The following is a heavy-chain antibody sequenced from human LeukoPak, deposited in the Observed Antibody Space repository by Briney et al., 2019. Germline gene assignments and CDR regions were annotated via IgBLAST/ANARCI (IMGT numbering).Heavy chain of an antibody. CDR2: IPYSWNT. J-gene: IGHJ5*02. CDR3: ATRGYTYGHGWFDP. CDR1: GASISSTNYY. Sequence: SETLSLTCTASGASISSTNYYWGWIRQPPGKGLDLIGFIPYSWNTYYKSSLRSRVTMSVDTSKNQFSLRLSSVTAADTAVYYCATRGYTYGHGWFDPWGQGTLVTVSS. V-gene: IGHV4-39*01. D-gene: IGHD5-18*01.